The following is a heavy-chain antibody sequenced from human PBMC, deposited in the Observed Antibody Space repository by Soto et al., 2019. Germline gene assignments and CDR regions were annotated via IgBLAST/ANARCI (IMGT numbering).Heavy chain of an antibody. CDR2: IYYSGST. CDR3: ARVSRGSGWFDP. CDR1: GGSISSYY. D-gene: IGHD6-25*01. J-gene: IGHJ5*02. V-gene: IGHV4-59*01. Sequence: SETLSLTCTVSGGSISSYYWSWIWQPPGKGLEWIGYIYYSGSTNYNPSLKSRVTISVDTSKNQFSLKLSSVTAADTAVYYCARVSRGSGWFDPWGQGTLVTVSS.